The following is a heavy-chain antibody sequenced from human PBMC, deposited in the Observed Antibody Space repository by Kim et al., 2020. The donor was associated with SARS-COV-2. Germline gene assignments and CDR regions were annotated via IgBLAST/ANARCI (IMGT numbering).Heavy chain of an antibody. Sequence: GGSLRLSCAASGFTFSSYAMAWVRQTPGKGLEWISSIRNNAAGSYYADSVKGRFTISRDNSKNALFLQMNTLRAEDTAIYYCEKGWAPVTTPSLDHWGQGTLVTLSA. D-gene: IGHD4-17*01. CDR2: IRNNAAGS. CDR1: GFTFSSYA. CDR3: EKGWAPVTTPSLDH. V-gene: IGHV3-23*01. J-gene: IGHJ1*01.